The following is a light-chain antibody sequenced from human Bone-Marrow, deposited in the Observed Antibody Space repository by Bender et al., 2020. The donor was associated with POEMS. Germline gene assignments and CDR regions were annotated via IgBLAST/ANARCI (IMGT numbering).Light chain of an antibody. CDR2: DVS. J-gene: IGLJ3*02. CDR3: QSYDNSLGGWV. CDR1: SSDIGSYNY. Sequence: QSALTQPASVSGSPGQSITISCTGTSSDIGSYNYVSWYQQHPGKAPKLMIYDVSDRPSGVSNRFSGSKSGNTASLTISGLQAEDEADYYCQSYDNSLGGWVFGGGTKLTVL. V-gene: IGLV2-14*03.